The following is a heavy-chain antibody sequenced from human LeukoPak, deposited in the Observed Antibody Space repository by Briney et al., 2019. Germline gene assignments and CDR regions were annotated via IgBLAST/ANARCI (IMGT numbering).Heavy chain of an antibody. Sequence: PGGSLRLSCAASGFTFSSYSMNWVRQAPGKGLGWVSYISSTSSTMYYAGSVKGRFTISRDNAKNSLYLQMNILRAEDTAVYYCARGATVWARMDVWGKGTTVTVSS. V-gene: IGHV3-48*04. CDR2: ISSTSSTM. CDR1: GFTFSSYS. J-gene: IGHJ6*03. CDR3: ARGATVWARMDV. D-gene: IGHD4-17*01.